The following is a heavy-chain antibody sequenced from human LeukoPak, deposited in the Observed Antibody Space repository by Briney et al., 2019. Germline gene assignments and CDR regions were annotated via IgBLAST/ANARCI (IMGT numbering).Heavy chain of an antibody. V-gene: IGHV1-8*01. CDR2: INPNSGNT. Sequence: AASVKVSCKASGYTFTSYDINWVRQATGQGLEWMGWINPNSGNTGYAQKFQGRVTMTRNTSISTAYMELSSLRSEDTAVYYCARVILGGYESYDFWSGYHPMGYWGQGTLVTVSS. J-gene: IGHJ4*02. CDR1: GYTFTSYD. D-gene: IGHD3-3*01. CDR3: ARVILGGYESYDFWSGYHPMGY.